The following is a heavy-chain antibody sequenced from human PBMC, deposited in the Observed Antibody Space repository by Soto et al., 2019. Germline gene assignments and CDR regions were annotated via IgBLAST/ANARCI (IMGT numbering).Heavy chain of an antibody. CDR3: ARTGRDFYGLDV. D-gene: IGHD1-1*01. Sequence: EVQLVESGGGLVQPGGSLRLSCEASGFTFRNYAMHWVRQGTGKGLEWVSGISAAGDPDYADSVEGRFTISRENAQNSFLLQMNSLRVGDTAVYYCARTGRDFYGLDVWGQGTTVIVSS. V-gene: IGHV3-13*05. CDR2: ISAAGDP. CDR1: GFTFRNYA. J-gene: IGHJ6*02.